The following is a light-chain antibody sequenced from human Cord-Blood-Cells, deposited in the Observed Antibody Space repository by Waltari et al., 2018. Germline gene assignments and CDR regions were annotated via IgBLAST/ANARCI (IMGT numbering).Light chain of an antibody. CDR1: SSDVGGYNY. J-gene: IGLJ1*01. Sequence: QSALTQPASVSGSPGQSITISCTGTSSDVGGYNYVSWYQQHPGKAPKIMIYGVSKRPSGVSNRFSGSKSGNTASLTISGLQAEDEADYYCSSYTSSSTYVFGTGTKVTVL. V-gene: IGLV2-14*01. CDR2: GVS. CDR3: SSYTSSSTYV.